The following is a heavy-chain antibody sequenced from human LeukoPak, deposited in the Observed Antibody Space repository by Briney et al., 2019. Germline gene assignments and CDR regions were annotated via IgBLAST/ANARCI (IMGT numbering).Heavy chain of an antibody. Sequence: GGSLRLSCGASGLAFSSYGMSWVRQAPGKGLEWVSAISSTGGSTYYADSVKGRFTISRDNSKNTLYLQMNSLRAEDTAVYYCARSGYDRDYWGQGTLVTVSS. CDR2: ISSTGGST. CDR3: ARSGYDRDY. V-gene: IGHV3-23*01. J-gene: IGHJ4*02. D-gene: IGHD5-12*01. CDR1: GLAFSSYG.